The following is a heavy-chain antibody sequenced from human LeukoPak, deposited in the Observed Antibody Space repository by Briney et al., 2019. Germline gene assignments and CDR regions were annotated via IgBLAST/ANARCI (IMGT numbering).Heavy chain of an antibody. D-gene: IGHD3-16*01. CDR1: GFTFDDYA. Sequence: GGSLRLSCAASGFTFDDYAMHWVRQAPGKGLEWVSGISWNSGSIGYADSVKGRFTISRDNAKNSLYLQMNSLRAEDMALYYCAIASTPALDYPMIDYWGQGTLVTVSS. V-gene: IGHV3-9*03. CDR3: AIASTPALDYPMIDY. J-gene: IGHJ4*02. CDR2: ISWNSGSI.